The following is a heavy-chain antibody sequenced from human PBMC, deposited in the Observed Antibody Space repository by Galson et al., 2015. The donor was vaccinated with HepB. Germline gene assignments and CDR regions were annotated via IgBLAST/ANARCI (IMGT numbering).Heavy chain of an antibody. Sequence: SVKVSCKASGYTFSAFYMHWVRLAPGQGLEWMGIINPNGGSTTYAQKFQGRLTMTRDTSTSTVYMELSSLRSEGTAVYYCARSWLESLKGGMDVWGLGTTVTVSS. CDR1: GYTFSAFY. J-gene: IGHJ6*02. CDR3: ARSWLESLKGGMDV. D-gene: IGHD6-19*01. CDR2: INPNGGST. V-gene: IGHV1-46*01.